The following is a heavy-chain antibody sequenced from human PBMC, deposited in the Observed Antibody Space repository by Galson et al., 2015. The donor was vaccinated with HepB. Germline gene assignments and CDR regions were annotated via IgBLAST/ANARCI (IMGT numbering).Heavy chain of an antibody. CDR3: ARSRDFWSGLGD. CDR1: GFTFSDYS. V-gene: IGHV3-48*01. CDR2: ISSASYTI. D-gene: IGHD3-3*01. J-gene: IGHJ4*02. Sequence: SLRLSCAASGFTFSDYSMNWVRQAPGKGLEWVAYISSASYTISYADSVKGRFTISRDNAKNSLYLQMNSLRAEDTAVYYCARSRDFWSGLGDWGQGTLVTVSS.